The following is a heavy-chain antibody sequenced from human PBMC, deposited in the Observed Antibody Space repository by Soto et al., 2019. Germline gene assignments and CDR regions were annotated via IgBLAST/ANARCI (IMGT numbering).Heavy chain of an antibody. D-gene: IGHD6-13*01. J-gene: IGHJ5*02. CDR1: GGSISEKY. V-gene: IGHV4-4*07. CDR2: IFANGHT. CDR3: VASLAASGLNWLDP. Sequence: SETPSLTCIVSGGSISEKYWNWVRQPPGKGLEWIGLIFANGHTDYNPSLKSRVTMSVDASKNQFSLRLTSMTAADTAVYYCVASLAASGLNWLDPWGRGTLVTV.